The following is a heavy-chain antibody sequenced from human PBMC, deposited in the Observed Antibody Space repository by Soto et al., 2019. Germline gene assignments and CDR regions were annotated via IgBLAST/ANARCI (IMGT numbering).Heavy chain of an antibody. Sequence: PGGSLRLSCAASGFTFSSYWMHWVRQAPGKGLVWVSRINSDGSSTSYADSVKGRFTISRDNAKNTLYLQMNSLRAEDTAVYYCAKDPTSAAAGTSYANWFDPWGQGTLVTVSS. CDR1: GFTFSSYW. J-gene: IGHJ5*02. V-gene: IGHV3-74*01. CDR3: AKDPTSAAAGTSYANWFDP. D-gene: IGHD6-13*01. CDR2: INSDGSST.